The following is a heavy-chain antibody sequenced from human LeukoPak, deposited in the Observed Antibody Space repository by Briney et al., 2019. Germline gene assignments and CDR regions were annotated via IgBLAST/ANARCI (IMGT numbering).Heavy chain of an antibody. V-gene: IGHV3-30*03. J-gene: IGHJ6*02. Sequence: PGGSLRLSCAASGFTFSSYGMHWVRQAPGKGLEWVAVISYDGSNKYYADSVKGRFTISRDNSKNTLYLQMNSLRAEDTAVYYCAREEVVDYYYYGMDVWGQGTTVTVSS. D-gene: IGHD3-22*01. CDR3: AREEVVDYYYYGMDV. CDR1: GFTFSSYG. CDR2: ISYDGSNK.